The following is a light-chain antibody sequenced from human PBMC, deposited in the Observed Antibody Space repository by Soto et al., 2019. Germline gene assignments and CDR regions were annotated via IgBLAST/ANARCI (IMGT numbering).Light chain of an antibody. J-gene: IGLJ2*01. V-gene: IGLV1-44*01. CDR1: SSNIGSNT. CDR3: AAWDDSRVV. CDR2: SNN. Sequence: QSVLTQPPSASGTPGQRVTISCSGSSSNIGSNTVNWYQQLPGTAPKLLIYSNNQQPSGVPDRFSGSKSGTSASLAISGLQSEDEADYYCAAWDDSRVVFGGGTKVTVL.